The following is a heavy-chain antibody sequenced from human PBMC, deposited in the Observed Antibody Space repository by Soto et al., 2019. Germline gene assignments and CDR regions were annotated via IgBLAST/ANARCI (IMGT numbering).Heavy chain of an antibody. Sequence: GGSLRLSCAASGFTFSSYWMHWVRQAPGKGLVWVSRINSDGSSTSYADSVKGRFTISRDNAKNTLYLQMNSLRAEDTAVYYCARVPFVAELDYYGSGSYLDYWGQGTLVTVSS. J-gene: IGHJ4*02. CDR2: INSDGSST. CDR1: GFTFSSYW. D-gene: IGHD3-10*01. CDR3: ARVPFVAELDYYGSGSYLDY. V-gene: IGHV3-74*01.